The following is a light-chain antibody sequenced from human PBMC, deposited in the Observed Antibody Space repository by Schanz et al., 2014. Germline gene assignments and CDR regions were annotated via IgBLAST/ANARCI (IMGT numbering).Light chain of an antibody. CDR3: QQHGSF. J-gene: IGKJ3*01. Sequence: EIVLTQSPGTLSLSPGERATLSCRTSQTVRGSSLAWYQQKPGQAPRLLIYAASTRATGIPDRFSGSGSGTDFTLTISRLEPEDFAVYYCQQHGSFFGPGTKVDIK. CDR1: QTVRGSS. V-gene: IGKV3-20*01. CDR2: AAS.